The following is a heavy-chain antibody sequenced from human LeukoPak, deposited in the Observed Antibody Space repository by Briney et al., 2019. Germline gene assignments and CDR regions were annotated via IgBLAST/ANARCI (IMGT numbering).Heavy chain of an antibody. V-gene: IGHV1-46*01. J-gene: IGHJ4*02. CDR3: ARARSIAAAGTLYYFDY. CDR2: INPSGGST. D-gene: IGHD6-13*01. CDR1: GYTFTSYY. Sequence: ASVKVSCKASGYTFTSYYMHWVRQAPGQGLAWMGIINPSGGSTSYAQKFQGRVTMTRDTSTSTVYMELSSLRSEDTAVYYCARARSIAAAGTLYYFDYWGQGTLVTVSS.